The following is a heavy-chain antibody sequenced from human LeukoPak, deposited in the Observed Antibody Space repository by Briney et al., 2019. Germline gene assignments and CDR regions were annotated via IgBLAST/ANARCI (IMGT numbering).Heavy chain of an antibody. D-gene: IGHD3-3*01. CDR2: ISYDGSTK. CDR1: GFIFSSSA. J-gene: IGHJ4*02. V-gene: IGHV3-30-3*02. CDR3: AKTGNDFWSGHN. Sequence: GGSLRLSCAVSGFIFSSSAMSWVRQAPGKGLEWVAAISYDGSTKYYVDSVKGRFTISRDNSRDTLYLQMNSLRADDTAVYYCAKTGNDFWSGHNWGQGTLVTVSS.